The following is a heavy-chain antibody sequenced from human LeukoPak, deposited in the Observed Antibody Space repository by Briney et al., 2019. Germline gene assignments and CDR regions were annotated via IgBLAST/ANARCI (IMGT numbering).Heavy chain of an antibody. Sequence: GGSLRLSCAASGFTFSRYWMHWVRQAPGKGLEWVSVITSSGSTYYADSVKGRLTISRDNSKNTLYLQVNSLRAEDTAIYYCAKDLYGDYDFDCWGRGTLVTVSS. D-gene: IGHD4-17*01. V-gene: IGHV3-66*01. J-gene: IGHJ4*02. CDR1: GFTFSRYW. CDR3: AKDLYGDYDFDC. CDR2: ITSSGST.